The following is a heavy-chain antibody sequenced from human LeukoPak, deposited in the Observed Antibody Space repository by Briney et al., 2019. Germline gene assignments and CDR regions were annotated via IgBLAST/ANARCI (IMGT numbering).Heavy chain of an antibody. D-gene: IGHD2/OR15-2a*01. CDR1: GGSISSGGYS. CDR3: AREGRDYLFFSVV. CDR2: IYYSGST. J-gene: IGHJ4*02. Sequence: PSETLSLTCAVSGGSISSGGYSWSWIRQPPGKGLEWIGYIYYSGSTYYNPSLKSRVTISVDTSKNQFSLKLSSVTAADTAVYYCAREGRDYLFFSVVWGQGTLVTVSS. V-gene: IGHV4-30-4*07.